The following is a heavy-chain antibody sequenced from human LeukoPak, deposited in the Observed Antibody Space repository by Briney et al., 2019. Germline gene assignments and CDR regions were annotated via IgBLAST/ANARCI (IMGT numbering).Heavy chain of an antibody. Sequence: KPGESLKISCKGSGYSFTSYWIGWVRQQPGKGLEWMGIIFPGDSDTRYSPSFQGQVTISADKSISTAYLQWSSLKASDTAMYYCARRLTYDSRAYYCLDYWGQGTLVTVSS. J-gene: IGHJ4*02. CDR3: ARRLTYDSRAYYCLDY. D-gene: IGHD3-22*01. CDR1: GYSFTSYW. V-gene: IGHV5-51*01. CDR2: IFPGDSDT.